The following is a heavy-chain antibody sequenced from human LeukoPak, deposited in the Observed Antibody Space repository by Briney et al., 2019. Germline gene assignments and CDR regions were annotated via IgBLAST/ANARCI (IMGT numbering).Heavy chain of an antibody. Sequence: GGSLRLSCAASGITFSNNWMHWVRQAPGKGLEWVSAINLSGDGTYYANSVKGRFTISRDTSKNTLYLQMNSLRAEDTAVYYCARRFSSSWRSFDYWGQGTLVTVSS. V-gene: IGHV3-23*01. J-gene: IGHJ4*02. CDR3: ARRFSSSWRSFDY. CDR2: INLSGDGT. D-gene: IGHD6-13*01. CDR1: GITFSNNW.